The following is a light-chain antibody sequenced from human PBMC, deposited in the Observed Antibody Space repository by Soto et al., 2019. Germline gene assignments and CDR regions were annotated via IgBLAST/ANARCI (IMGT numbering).Light chain of an antibody. J-gene: IGLJ1*01. CDR3: QSYDSNLFGSDYV. Sequence: SVLTQPPSVYGAPGQRGTISCPGSSSNIGAGYDLHWYQQLPGTAPKLLISGYNHRPSGVPGRFSGSKSGTSASLAITGLQAEDEADYYCQSYDSNLFGSDYVFGTGNKVTVL. CDR2: GYN. CDR1: SSNIGAGYD. V-gene: IGLV1-40*01.